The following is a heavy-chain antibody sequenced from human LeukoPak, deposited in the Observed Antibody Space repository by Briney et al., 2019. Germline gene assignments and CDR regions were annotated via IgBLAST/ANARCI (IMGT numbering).Heavy chain of an antibody. V-gene: IGHV3-30*04. D-gene: IGHD3-22*01. CDR3: ARRSYYYDSSGYYVAFDI. J-gene: IGHJ3*02. CDR2: ISYDGSNK. Sequence: GRSLRLFCAASGFTFSSYAMHWVRQAPGKGLEWVAVISYDGSNKYYADSVKGRFTISRDNSKNTLYLQMNSLRAEDTAMYYCARRSYYYDSSGYYVAFDIWGQGTMVTVSS. CDR1: GFTFSSYA.